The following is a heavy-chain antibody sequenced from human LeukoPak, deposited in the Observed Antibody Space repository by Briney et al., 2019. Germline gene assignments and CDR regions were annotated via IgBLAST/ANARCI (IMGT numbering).Heavy chain of an antibody. Sequence: GESLRLSCTASGFPFSSYWMHCVRQAPGKGLVWVSRINSDGTSTTYADSVKGRFTISRDNAKNTVYLQMNSLRVEDTAFYYCASSEYAFQYWGQGALVTVSS. CDR1: GFPFSSYW. J-gene: IGHJ4*02. D-gene: IGHD6-6*01. CDR3: ASSEYAFQY. CDR2: INSDGTST. V-gene: IGHV3-74*01.